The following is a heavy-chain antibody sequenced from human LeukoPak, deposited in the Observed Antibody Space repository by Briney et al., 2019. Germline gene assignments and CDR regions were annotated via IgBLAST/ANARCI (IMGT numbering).Heavy chain of an antibody. CDR2: IHCTWSP. CDR3: ARLRDYGSGTFYNDY. Sequence: SETLSLTCRVSGDSLSNYYWTWMRQTPGKGLEWVGYIHCTWSPNYNPSLKSRVTISVDTSKNQFSLKLSSVTAADTAVYYCARLRDYGSGTFYNDYWGQGTLVTVSS. V-gene: IGHV4-59*08. D-gene: IGHD3-10*01. J-gene: IGHJ4*02. CDR1: GDSLSNYY.